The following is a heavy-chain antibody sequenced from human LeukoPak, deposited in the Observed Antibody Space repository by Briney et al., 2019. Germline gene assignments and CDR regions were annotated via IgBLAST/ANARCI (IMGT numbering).Heavy chain of an antibody. Sequence: ASVKVSCKASGYTFTSYYMHWVRQAPGQGLEWMGGIIPIFGTANYAQKFQGRVTITADESTSTAYMELSSLRSEDTAVYYCARVGVGYFDYWGQGTLVTVSS. CDR3: ARVGVGYFDY. J-gene: IGHJ4*02. V-gene: IGHV1-69*13. D-gene: IGHD2-15*01. CDR1: GYTFTSYY. CDR2: IIPIFGTA.